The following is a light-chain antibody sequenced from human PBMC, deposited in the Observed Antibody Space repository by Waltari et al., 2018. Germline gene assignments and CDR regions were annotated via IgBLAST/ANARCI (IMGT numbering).Light chain of an antibody. CDR3: QQLYGYPYT. V-gene: IGKV1-9*01. CDR2: ATV. J-gene: IGKJ2*01. CDR1: QDIRSY. Sequence: DIQLTQSPSFLSASVGDRVTITCRASQDIRSYLAWYQQKPGKAPKLLIDATVTLQSGVPSRFSGSGSGTEFSLTISSLQPEDFATYFCQQLYGYPYTFGQGTKLEIK.